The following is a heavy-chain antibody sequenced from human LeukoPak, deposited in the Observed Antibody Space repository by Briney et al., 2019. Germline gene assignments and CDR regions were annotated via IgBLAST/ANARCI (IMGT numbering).Heavy chain of an antibody. CDR3: ARSRSGFYP. J-gene: IGHJ5*02. Sequence: SETLSLTCTVSGGSISSHYRSWIRQPPGKGLEWIGYIYYSGSTNYNPSLKRRLTIAVDTSKNQFSLKQSSVTAADTAVYYCARSRSGFYPWGQGTRVSVSS. V-gene: IGHV4-59*11. CDR1: GGSISSHY. CDR2: IYYSGST.